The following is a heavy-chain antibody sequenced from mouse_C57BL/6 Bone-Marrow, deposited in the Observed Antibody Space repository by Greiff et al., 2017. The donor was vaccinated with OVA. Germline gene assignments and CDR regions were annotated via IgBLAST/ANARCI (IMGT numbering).Heavy chain of an antibody. CDR3: ARRGSNHLDFDV. V-gene: IGHV5-6*01. D-gene: IGHD2-5*01. J-gene: IGHJ1*01. CDR1: GFTFSSYG. CDR2: ISSGGSYP. Sequence: EVQGVESGGDLVKPGGSLKLSCAASGFTFSSYGMSWVRQTPDKRLEWVATISSGGSYPYYPDSVTGRFTISRDNATSTLYLQMSSLKSEDAAVYYCARRGSNHLDFDVWGQGTTVTVSA.